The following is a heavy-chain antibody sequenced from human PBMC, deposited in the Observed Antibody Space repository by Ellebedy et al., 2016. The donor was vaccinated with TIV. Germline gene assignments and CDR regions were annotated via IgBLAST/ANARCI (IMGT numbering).Heavy chain of an antibody. Sequence: GESLKISCAASGFTFSNYWMSWVRQAPGKGPEWVANINPDGSEKHYVDSVKGRFTISRDNAKTSLYLQINGLRDDDTAMYYCARARCSNADCHIPGYWGQGSLVTVSS. CDR3: ARARCSNADCHIPGY. J-gene: IGHJ4*02. CDR1: GFTFSNYW. V-gene: IGHV3-7*03. D-gene: IGHD2-8*01. CDR2: INPDGSEK.